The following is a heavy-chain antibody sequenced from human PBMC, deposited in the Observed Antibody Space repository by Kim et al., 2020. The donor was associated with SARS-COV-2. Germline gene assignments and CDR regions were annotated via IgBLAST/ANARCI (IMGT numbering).Heavy chain of an antibody. CDR3: AKDSDYPGGSSVFDI. D-gene: IGHD2-2*01. CDR1: GFTFDDYA. J-gene: IGHJ3*02. V-gene: IGHV3-9*01. Sequence: GGSLRLSCATSGFTFDDYAMHWVRQAPGKGLEWVSGISWNSGSIGYADSVKGRFTISRDNAKNSLYLQMNSLRAEDTALYYCAKDSDYPGGSSVFDIWGQGTMVTVSS. CDR2: ISWNSGSI.